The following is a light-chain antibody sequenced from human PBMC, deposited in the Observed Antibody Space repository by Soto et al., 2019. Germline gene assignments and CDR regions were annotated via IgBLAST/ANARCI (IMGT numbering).Light chain of an antibody. CDR3: QQSYSTPST. CDR1: QSISSY. CDR2: AAS. J-gene: IGKJ1*01. Sequence: DIQMTQSPSSLSASVGDRVTITCRASQSISSYLNWYQQKPGKAPKLLIYAASSLQSGVPSRFSGSGSRTDFTLSISSIKPEDFANYYCQQSYSTPSTFGQGTKVEIK. V-gene: IGKV1-39*01.